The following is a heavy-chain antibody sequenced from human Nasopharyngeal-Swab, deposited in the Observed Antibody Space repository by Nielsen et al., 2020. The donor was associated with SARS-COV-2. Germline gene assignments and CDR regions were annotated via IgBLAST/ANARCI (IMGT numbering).Heavy chain of an antibody. CDR1: GYTFTSYG. CDR2: ISAYNGNT. J-gene: IGHJ4*02. Sequence: ASVKVSCKASGYTFTSYGISWVRQAPGQGLEWMGWISAYNGNTNYAQKLQGRVTMTTDTSTSTAYMELRSLRSEDTAVYYCARDLGLSVYSSGILGYWGQGTLVTVSS. V-gene: IGHV1-18*01. D-gene: IGHD6-19*01. CDR3: ARDLGLSVYSSGILGY.